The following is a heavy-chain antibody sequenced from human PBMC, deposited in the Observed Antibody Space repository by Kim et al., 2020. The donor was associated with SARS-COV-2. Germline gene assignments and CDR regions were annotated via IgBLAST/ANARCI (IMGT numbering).Heavy chain of an antibody. CDR2: ISWNSGSI. J-gene: IGHJ4*02. D-gene: IGHD5-12*01. CDR3: AKAQRGLRGGYYFDY. CDR1: GFTFDDYA. V-gene: IGHV3-9*01. Sequence: GGSLRLSCAASGFTFDDYAMHWVRQAPGKGLEWVSGISWNSGSIGYADSVKGRFTISRDNAKNSLYLQMNSLRAEDTALYYCAKAQRGLRGGYYFDYWGQGTLVTVSS.